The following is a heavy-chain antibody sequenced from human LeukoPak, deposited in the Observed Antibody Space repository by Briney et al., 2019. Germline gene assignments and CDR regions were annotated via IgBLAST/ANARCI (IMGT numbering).Heavy chain of an antibody. CDR1: GFTFSSYA. Sequence: GGSLGLSCAASGFTFSSYAMHWVRQAPGKGLEWVAVISYDGSNKYYADSVKGRFTISRDNSKNTLYLQMNSLRAEDTAVYYCAGTLTYYDFWSGYHTLDYRGQGTLVTVSS. CDR2: ISYDGSNK. J-gene: IGHJ4*02. D-gene: IGHD3-3*01. V-gene: IGHV3-30*04. CDR3: AGTLTYYDFWSGYHTLDY.